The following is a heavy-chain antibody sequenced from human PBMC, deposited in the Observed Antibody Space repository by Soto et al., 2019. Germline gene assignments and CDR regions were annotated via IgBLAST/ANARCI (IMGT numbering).Heavy chain of an antibody. J-gene: IGHJ4*02. V-gene: IGHV3-66*01. CDR3: ERDRYDSSGYYLDY. Sequence: GGSLRLSCTASGLTVSSNYMSWVRQAPGKGLEWVSVIYSGGSTYYADSVKGRFTISRDNSKNTLYLQMNSLRAEDTAVYYCERDRYDSSGYYLDYWGQGTLVTVSS. CDR2: IYSGGST. CDR1: GLTVSSNY. D-gene: IGHD3-22*01.